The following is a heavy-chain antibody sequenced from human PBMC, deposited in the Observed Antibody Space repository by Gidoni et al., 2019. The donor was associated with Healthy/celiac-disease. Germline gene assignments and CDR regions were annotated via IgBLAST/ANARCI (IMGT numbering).Heavy chain of an antibody. V-gene: IGHV3-30*04. CDR2: ISYDGRNK. CDR3: ARFSSSGL. CDR1: GFTFTSYA. D-gene: IGHD6-13*01. J-gene: IGHJ4*02. Sequence: QVQLVESGGGVVPPGRSLRLSCVASGFTFTSYAMHWVRQGPGKGLEWVAVISYDGRNKDYADSVKGRFTISRDNSKNTLYLQMNSLRAEDTAVYYCARFSSSGLWGQGTLVTVSS.